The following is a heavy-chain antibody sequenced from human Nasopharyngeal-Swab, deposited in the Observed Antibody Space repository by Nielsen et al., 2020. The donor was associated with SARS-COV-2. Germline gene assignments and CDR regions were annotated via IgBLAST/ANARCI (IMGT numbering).Heavy chain of an antibody. V-gene: IGHV3-74*01. CDR1: GFTFSSYG. J-gene: IGHJ6*02. CDR2: INSDGSST. Sequence: GESLKISCAASGFTFSSYGMHWVRQAPGKGLVWVSRINSDGSSTSYADSVKGRFTISRDNAKNTLFLQMNSLRGEDTAVYYCASPRHSYGTYYYYGMDVWGQGTTVTVSS. D-gene: IGHD5-18*01. CDR3: ASPRHSYGTYYYYGMDV.